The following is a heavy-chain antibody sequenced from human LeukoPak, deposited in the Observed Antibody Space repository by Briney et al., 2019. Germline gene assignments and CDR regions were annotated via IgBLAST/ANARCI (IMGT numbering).Heavy chain of an antibody. CDR1: GFTFDDYA. D-gene: IGHD4-11*01. V-gene: IGHV3-9*03. J-gene: IGHJ3*02. Sequence: GGSLRLSCVASGFTFDDYAMYWVRQAPGKGLEWVSDISWNSGSIGYADSVKGRFTISRDNAKNSLYLQMNSLRADDMALYYSAKGIDYSVTKGAFDIWGQGTMVTVSS. CDR3: AKGIDYSVTKGAFDI. CDR2: ISWNSGSI.